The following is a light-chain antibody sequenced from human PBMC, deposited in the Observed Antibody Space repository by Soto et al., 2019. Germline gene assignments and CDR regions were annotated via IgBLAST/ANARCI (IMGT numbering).Light chain of an antibody. CDR1: SSDVGGYNY. V-gene: IGLV2-8*01. CDR2: EVY. Sequence: QSVLAQPPSASGSPGQSVTISCTGTSSDVGGYNYVSWYQHHPGKAPKLIIYEVYKRPSGVPDRFSGSKSGNTAALTVSGLQAEDEADYYCSSYVGTNRYVFGTGTKATVL. CDR3: SSYVGTNRYV. J-gene: IGLJ1*01.